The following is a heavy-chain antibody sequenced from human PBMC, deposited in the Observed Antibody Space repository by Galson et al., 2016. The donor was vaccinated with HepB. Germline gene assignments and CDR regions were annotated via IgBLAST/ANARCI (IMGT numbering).Heavy chain of an antibody. CDR2: IYPDDSNT. J-gene: IGHJ6*02. Sequence: QSGAEVKKPGESLRISCTSSGFNLADYWIAWVRQMPGKSLEWMGIIYPDDSNTRYSPSFQGQVTISADRSISTAYLQWSGLTASDTAIYYCTRSLTGSYDFWGAIYNYYAMDVWGQGTTVTVS. D-gene: IGHD3-3*01. CDR1: GFNLADYW. V-gene: IGHV5-51*01. CDR3: TRSLTGSYDFWGAIYNYYAMDV.